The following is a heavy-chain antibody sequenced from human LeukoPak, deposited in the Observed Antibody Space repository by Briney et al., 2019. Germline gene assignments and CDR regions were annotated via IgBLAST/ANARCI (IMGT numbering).Heavy chain of an antibody. V-gene: IGHV5-51*01. J-gene: IGHJ4*02. Sequence: GESLKISCKGSGYSFTSYWIGWVRQMPGRGLEWMGIIFPADSDTRYSPSFQGQVTISADKSITTAYLQWRSLKASDTAMYYCARSAAMVSDFDYGGQGTLVTVSS. CDR3: ARSAAMVSDFDY. CDR2: IFPADSDT. D-gene: IGHD5-18*01. CDR1: GYSFTSYW.